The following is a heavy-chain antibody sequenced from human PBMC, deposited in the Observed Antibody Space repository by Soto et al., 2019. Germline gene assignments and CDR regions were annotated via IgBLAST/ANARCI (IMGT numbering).Heavy chain of an antibody. D-gene: IGHD3-3*01. CDR3: ARYYFWSGYTLYYGMDV. CDR1: GYTFSNYG. V-gene: IGHV1-18*04. Sequence: QVQLVQSGAEVKKPGASVKVSCKASGYTFSNYGISWVRQAPGQGLEWMGWISDYNGNTNYAQKLQGRVTMTTDTSTSRTYMELRRLRSDDTAVYYCARYYFWSGYTLYYGMDVWGQGTTVTVSS. J-gene: IGHJ6*02. CDR2: ISDYNGNT.